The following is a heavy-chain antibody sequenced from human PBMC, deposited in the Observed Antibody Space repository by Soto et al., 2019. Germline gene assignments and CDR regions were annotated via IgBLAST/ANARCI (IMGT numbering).Heavy chain of an antibody. CDR3: ARSILVVTALDY. J-gene: IGHJ4*02. V-gene: IGHV1-3*05. CDR2: INAGNGNT. CDR1: GYTFTSYA. D-gene: IGHD2-21*02. Sequence: QVQLVQSGAEEKKPGASVKVSCKASGYTFTSYAMHWVRQAPGQRLEWMGWINAGNGNTKYSQKFQGRDTITRDTSASTAYMELSSLRSEDTAVYYCARSILVVTALDYWGQGTLVTVSS.